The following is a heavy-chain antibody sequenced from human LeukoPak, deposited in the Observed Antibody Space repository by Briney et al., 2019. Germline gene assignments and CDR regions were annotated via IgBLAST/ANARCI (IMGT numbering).Heavy chain of an antibody. V-gene: IGHV1-2*02. D-gene: IGHD3-22*01. CDR3: ARGRYYYDSSGYQKYYFDY. J-gene: IGHJ4*02. CDR1: GYTFTGYY. CDR2: INPNSGGT. Sequence: ASVTVSCKASGYTFTGYYMHWVRQAPGQGLEWMGWINPNSGGTNYAQKFQGRVTMTRDTSISTAYMELSRLRSDDTAVYYCARGRYYYDSSGYQKYYFDYWGQGTLVTVSS.